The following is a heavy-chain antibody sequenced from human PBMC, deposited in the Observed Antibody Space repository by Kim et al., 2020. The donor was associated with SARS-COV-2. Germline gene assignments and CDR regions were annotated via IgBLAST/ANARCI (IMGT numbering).Heavy chain of an antibody. D-gene: IGHD3-10*01. CDR1: GFSFSGYG. CDR2: ISNNAGDT. V-gene: IGHV3-23*01. Sequence: GGSLRLSCAASGFSFSGYGMSWVRQAPGKGLQWVSIISNNAGDTYYADSVKGRLTISRDNSKNTLYLQMNSLRADDTAVYYCAKAVYSHGLFDFWGRGSLVTVSS. J-gene: IGHJ4*02. CDR3: AKAVYSHGLFDF.